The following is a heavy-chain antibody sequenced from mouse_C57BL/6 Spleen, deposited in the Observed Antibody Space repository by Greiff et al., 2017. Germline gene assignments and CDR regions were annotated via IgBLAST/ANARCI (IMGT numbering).Heavy chain of an antibody. CDR2: IDPSDSYT. J-gene: IGHJ1*03. CDR1: GYTFTSYW. Sequence: VQLQQPGAELVMPGASVKLSCKASGYTFTSYWMHWVKQRPGQGLEWIGEIDPSDSYTNYNQKFKGKSTLTVDKSSSTAYVQLSRRTSEDSAVYYCARSAVVVPNFDVWGTGTTVTVSS. V-gene: IGHV1-69*01. D-gene: IGHD1-1*01. CDR3: ARSAVVVPNFDV.